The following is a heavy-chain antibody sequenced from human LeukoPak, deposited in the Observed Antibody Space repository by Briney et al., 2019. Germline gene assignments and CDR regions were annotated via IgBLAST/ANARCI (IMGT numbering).Heavy chain of an antibody. V-gene: IGHV3-33*08. J-gene: IGHJ6*02. Sequence: PGGSLRLSCAASGFTFSSYGMHWVRQAPGKGLEWVATIWYDGSIQYYAESVRGRFTISRESSKNTLYLQMNSLRAEDTAVFYCARNDPGNFGMDVWGQGTTVTVSS. CDR3: ARNDPGNFGMDV. CDR2: IWYDGSIQ. CDR1: GFTFSSYG. D-gene: IGHD1-7*01.